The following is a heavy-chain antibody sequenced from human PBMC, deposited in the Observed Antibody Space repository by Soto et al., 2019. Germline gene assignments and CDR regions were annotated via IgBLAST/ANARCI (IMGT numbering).Heavy chain of an antibody. V-gene: IGHV3-49*03. Sequence: PGGSLRLSCTTSGFTFGDYAMSWFRQAPGRGLEWVGFIRSKAYGGTTEYGASVKGRFTISRDDSKSIAYLQMNSLKTEDTAVYYCTNRRGTSLTDYWGQGTLVTVSS. J-gene: IGHJ4*02. CDR1: GFTFGDYA. CDR3: TNRRGTSLTDY. CDR2: IRSKAYGGTT. D-gene: IGHD3-16*01.